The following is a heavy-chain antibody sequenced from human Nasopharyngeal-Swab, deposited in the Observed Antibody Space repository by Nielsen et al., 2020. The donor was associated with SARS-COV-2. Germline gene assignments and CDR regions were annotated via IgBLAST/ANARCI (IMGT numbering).Heavy chain of an antibody. CDR2: ISWNSMSI. CDR1: GFPFDDYA. V-gene: IGHV3-9*01. CDR3: ARDGLDYDFWSAYFMDV. Sequence: GGSLRLSCAASGFPFDDYAMHWVRQAPGKGLEWVSGISWNSMSIAYADSVKGRFTISRDNAKNSLYLQMNSLRAEDTAVYYCARDGLDYDFWSAYFMDVWGQGTTVTVSS. D-gene: IGHD3-3*01. J-gene: IGHJ6*02.